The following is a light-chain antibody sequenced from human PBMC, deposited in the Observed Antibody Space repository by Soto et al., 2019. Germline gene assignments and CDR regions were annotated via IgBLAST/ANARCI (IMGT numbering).Light chain of an antibody. Sequence: QAVVTQEPSLTVSPGGTFTLTCASSTGAVTSGNYPSWVQQKPGPAPRTLIYTTNSRNSWTPARFSGSLLGGKAALTLSGVQPEDEADYYCLLYYGGAHLVFGGGTKLTVL. CDR3: LLYYGGAHLV. CDR1: TGAVTSGNY. J-gene: IGLJ2*01. V-gene: IGLV7-43*01. CDR2: TTN.